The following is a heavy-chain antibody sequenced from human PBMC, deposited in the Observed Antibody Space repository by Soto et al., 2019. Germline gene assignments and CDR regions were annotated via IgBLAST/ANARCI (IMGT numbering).Heavy chain of an antibody. CDR2: IIPIFGTA. J-gene: IGHJ3*02. V-gene: IGHV1-69*13. CDR3: ATYSSSSVGAFDI. D-gene: IGHD6-6*01. CDR1: GGTFSSYA. Sequence: SVKVSCKASGGTFSSYAISWVRQAPGQGLEWMGGIIPIFGTANYAQKFQGRVTITADESTSTAYMELSSLRSEDTAVYYCATYSSSSVGAFDIWGQGTMVTVSS.